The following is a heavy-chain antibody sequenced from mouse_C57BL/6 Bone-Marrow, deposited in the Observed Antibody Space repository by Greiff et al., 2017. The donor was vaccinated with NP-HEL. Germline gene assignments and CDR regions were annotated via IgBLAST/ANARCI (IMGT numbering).Heavy chain of an antibody. CDR2: IDPENGDT. CDR1: GFNIKDDY. Sequence: VQLKQSGAELVRPGASVKLSCTASGFNIKDDYMHWVKQRPEQGLEWIGWIDPENGDTAYASKFQGKATITADTASNTAYLQLSSLTSEDTAVYYCTTALWLRRTGDWGQGTTLTVSS. D-gene: IGHD2-2*01. V-gene: IGHV14-4*01. CDR3: TTALWLRRTGD. J-gene: IGHJ2*01.